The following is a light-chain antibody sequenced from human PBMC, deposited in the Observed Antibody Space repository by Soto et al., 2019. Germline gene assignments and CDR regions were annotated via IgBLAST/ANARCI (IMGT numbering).Light chain of an antibody. CDR3: QKRNIWPPVT. CDR1: PSVTNY. J-gene: IGKJ5*01. CDR2: GAS. V-gene: IGKV3-11*01. Sequence: EIVLTQSPATLSLSPGERATLSXRASPSVTNYLAWYQQKPGQPPRLLXYGASNRAAGIPDRFSGSGSGTDFTLTISRLEPEDSAVYYCQKRNIWPPVTFGQGTRLEIK.